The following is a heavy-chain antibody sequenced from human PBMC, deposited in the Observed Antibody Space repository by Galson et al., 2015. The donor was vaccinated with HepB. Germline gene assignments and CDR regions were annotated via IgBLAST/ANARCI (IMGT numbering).Heavy chain of an antibody. CDR2: IYPGDSDT. CDR1: GYSFTSYW. Sequence: QSGAEVKKPGESLKISCKGSGYSFTSYWIGWVRQMPGKGLEWMGIIYPGDSDTRYSPSFQGQVTISADKSISTAYLQWSSLKASDTAMYYCARSGIQYCSSTSCYDVAGFDPWGQGTLVTVSS. D-gene: IGHD2-2*01. CDR3: ARSGIQYCSSTSCYDVAGFDP. V-gene: IGHV5-51*01. J-gene: IGHJ5*02.